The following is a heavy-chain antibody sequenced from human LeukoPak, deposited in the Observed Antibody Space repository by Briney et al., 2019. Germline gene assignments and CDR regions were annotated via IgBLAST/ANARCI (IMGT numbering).Heavy chain of an antibody. V-gene: IGHV3-48*01. D-gene: IGHD2-2*01. CDR1: GFTFSSYS. CDR2: ISSSSSTI. J-gene: IGHJ4*02. Sequence: PGGSLRLSCAASGFTFSSYSMNWVRQAPGKGLEWVSYISSSSSTIYYADSVKGRFTISRDNAKNSLYLQMNSLRAEDTAVYYCAKDRSKYCSSTSCFEFDYWGQGTLVTVSS. CDR3: AKDRSKYCSSTSCFEFDY.